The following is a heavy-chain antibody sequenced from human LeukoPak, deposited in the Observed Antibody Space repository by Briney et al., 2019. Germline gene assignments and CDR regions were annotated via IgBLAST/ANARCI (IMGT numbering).Heavy chain of an antibody. CDR2: IWYDGSNK. D-gene: IGHD3-22*01. CDR1: GFRLRSYR. J-gene: IGHJ5*02. CDR3: ATARDNYDISGFSAGAA. Sequence: GGSLSLLCAASGFRLRSYRMHWVRQAPGKGLDWVAVIWYDGSNKNYADSVKGRFTISRDNSKNTLYLLMDSLRAEDTGVYYCATARDNYDISGFSAGAACGPGNLVTVSS. V-gene: IGHV3-33*01.